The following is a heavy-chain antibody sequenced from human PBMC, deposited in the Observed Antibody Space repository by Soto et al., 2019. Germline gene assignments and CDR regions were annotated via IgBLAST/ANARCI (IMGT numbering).Heavy chain of an antibody. Sequence: PGGSLRLSCAASGFTFSNAWMNWVRQAPGKGLEWVGRIKTKTDGGTTDYAAPVKGRFTISRDDSKNTLYLQMSSLKTEDTAVYYCARDGGDTLTTYYYDSSGYYYAHYWGQGT. V-gene: IGHV3-15*07. D-gene: IGHD3-22*01. J-gene: IGHJ4*02. CDR1: GFTFSNAW. CDR3: ARDGGDTLTTYYYDSSGYYYAHY. CDR2: IKTKTDGGTT.